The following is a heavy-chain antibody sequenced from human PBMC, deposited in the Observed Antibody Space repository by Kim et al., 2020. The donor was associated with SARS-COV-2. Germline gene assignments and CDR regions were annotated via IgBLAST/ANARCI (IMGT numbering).Heavy chain of an antibody. CDR3: AKDPGYSYGGDV. CDR2: ISGSGGCT. J-gene: IGHJ6*02. Sequence: GGSLRLSCAASGFTFSSYAMSWVRQAPGKGLEWVSAISGSGGCTYYADSVKGRFTISRDNSKNTLYLQMNSLRAEDTAVYYCAKDPGYSYGGDVWGQGTTVTVSS. CDR1: GFTFSSYA. V-gene: IGHV3-23*01. D-gene: IGHD5-18*01.